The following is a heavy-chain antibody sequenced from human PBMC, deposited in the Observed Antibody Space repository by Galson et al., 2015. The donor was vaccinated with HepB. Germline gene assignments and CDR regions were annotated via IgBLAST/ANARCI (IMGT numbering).Heavy chain of an antibody. Sequence: SLRLSCAASGFTFSKAWMSWVRQTPGKGLEWVGRIKRKTDGGAVDYAAPVKGRFTISRDDSKNTLYLQMNSLKTEDTAMYYCTTYQLPAQWGQGTLVTVSS. CDR3: TTYQLPAQ. V-gene: IGHV3-15*01. CDR2: IKRKTDGGAV. CDR1: GFTFSKAW. D-gene: IGHD2-2*01. J-gene: IGHJ4*02.